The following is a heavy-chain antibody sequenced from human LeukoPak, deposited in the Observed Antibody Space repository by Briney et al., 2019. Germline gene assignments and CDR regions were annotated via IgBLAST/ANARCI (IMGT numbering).Heavy chain of an antibody. D-gene: IGHD6-13*01. J-gene: IGHJ6*02. CDR2: IYSGGST. Sequence: GGSLRLSCAASGFTVSSNYMSWVRQASGKGLEWVSVIYSGGSTYYADSVKDRFTISRDNSKNTLSLQMNSLRAEDTAVYYCAREGDSSSSRAGLYYGMDVWGQGTTVTVSS. V-gene: IGHV3-66*01. CDR1: GFTVSSNY. CDR3: AREGDSSSSRAGLYYGMDV.